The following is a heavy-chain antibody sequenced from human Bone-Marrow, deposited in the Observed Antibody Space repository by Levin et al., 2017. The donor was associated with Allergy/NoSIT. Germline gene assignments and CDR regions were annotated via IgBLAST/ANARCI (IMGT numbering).Heavy chain of an antibody. CDR2: ISYSGST. J-gene: IGHJ4*02. V-gene: IGHV4-61*01. CDR3: ARSSDSEALAGSSFEY. D-gene: IGHD6-19*01. CDR1: GGSVRSGKYY. Sequence: ASETLSLTCSVSGGSVRSGKYYWSWIRQPPQKGLEWIGYISYSGSTSYNPSLKSRVAISVDTSKNQFSLRLSSLTAADTAVYYCARSSDSEALAGSSFEYWGQGTLVTVSS.